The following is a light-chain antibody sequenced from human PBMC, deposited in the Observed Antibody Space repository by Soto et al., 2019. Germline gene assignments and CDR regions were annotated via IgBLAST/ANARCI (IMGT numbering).Light chain of an antibody. Sequence: QSVLTQPPSASGTPGQSVTMSCSGSSSNLANNAANWYQKVPGTAPKLLIDSNNQRPSGVPDRFSGSKSGTSASLAISGLQPEDEADYYCAAWDDSLNALEFGGGTKLTVL. CDR1: SSNLANNA. V-gene: IGLV1-44*01. CDR2: SNN. J-gene: IGLJ2*01. CDR3: AAWDDSLNALE.